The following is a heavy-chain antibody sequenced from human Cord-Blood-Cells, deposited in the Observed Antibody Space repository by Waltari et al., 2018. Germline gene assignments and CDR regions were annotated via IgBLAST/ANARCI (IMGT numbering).Heavy chain of an antibody. CDR3: ARGGYYDSSGYYDY. Sequence: QVQLQESGPGLVKPSETLSLTCAVSGYSISSGYYWGWIRQPPGKGLEWIGSIYHSGSTYYYPSLKSRVTISVDTSKNQFSLKLSSVTAADTAVYYCARGGYYDSSGYYDYWGQGTLVTVSS. J-gene: IGHJ4*02. CDR1: GYSISSGYY. D-gene: IGHD3-22*01. CDR2: IYHSGST. V-gene: IGHV4-38-2*01.